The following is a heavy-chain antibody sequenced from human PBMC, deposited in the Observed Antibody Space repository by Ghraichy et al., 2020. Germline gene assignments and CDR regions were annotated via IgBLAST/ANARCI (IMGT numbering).Heavy chain of an antibody. CDR1: GFTFNKNW. Sequence: GGSLRLSCAASGFTFNKNWITWVRQAPGKGLEWVANINDDGKEKNYVDSVKGRFTISRDNAKNTLYLQINSLRAEDTAVYYCARDVYGGYFDYWGQGTLVTVSS. CDR2: INDDGKEK. D-gene: IGHD2-8*01. CDR3: ARDVYGGYFDY. V-gene: IGHV3-7*01. J-gene: IGHJ4*02.